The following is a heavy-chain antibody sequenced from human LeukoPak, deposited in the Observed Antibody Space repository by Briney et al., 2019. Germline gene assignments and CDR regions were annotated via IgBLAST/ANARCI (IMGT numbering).Heavy chain of an antibody. CDR1: GFTFSSYG. V-gene: IGHV3-33*01. J-gene: IGHJ4*02. CDR3: ARGSLAAAGTDY. Sequence: PGGSLRLSCAASGFTFSSYGMHWVRQAPGKGLEWVAVIWYDGSNKYYADSVKGRFTISRDNSKNTLYLQMNSLRAEDTAVYYCARGSLAAAGTDYWGQGTLVTVSS. CDR2: IWYDGSNK. D-gene: IGHD6-13*01.